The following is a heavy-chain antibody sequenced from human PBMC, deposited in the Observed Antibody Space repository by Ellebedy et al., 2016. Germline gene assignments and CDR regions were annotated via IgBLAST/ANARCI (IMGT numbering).Heavy chain of an antibody. V-gene: IGHV2-70*11. J-gene: IGHJ5*02. Sequence: TLSLTCTVSGGSISSYYWSWIRQPPGKALEWLARIDWDDDKYYSTSLKTRLTISKDTSKNQVVLTMTNMDPVDTATYYCARIRITGTTRMSWFDPWGQGTLVTVSS. CDR2: IDWDDDK. CDR1: GGSISSYY. D-gene: IGHD1-7*01. CDR3: ARIRITGTTRMSWFDP.